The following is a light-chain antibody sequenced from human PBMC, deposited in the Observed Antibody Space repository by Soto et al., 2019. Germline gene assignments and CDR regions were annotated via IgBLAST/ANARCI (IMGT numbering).Light chain of an antibody. J-gene: IGLJ1*01. CDR1: SRDVGGYNY. Sequence: QSVLTQPASVSGSPGQSITISRTGTSRDVGGYNYVSWYQHHPGKVPKLVIYDVSKRPSGVSDRFSGSKSGNTASLTISGLQAEDEADYYCSSYSNSTTLYVFGTGTKVTVL. CDR3: SSYSNSTTLYV. CDR2: DVS. V-gene: IGLV2-14*03.